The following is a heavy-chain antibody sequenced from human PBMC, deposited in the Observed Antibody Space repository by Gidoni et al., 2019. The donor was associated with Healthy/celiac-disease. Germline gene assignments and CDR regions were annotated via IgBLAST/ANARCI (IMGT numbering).Heavy chain of an antibody. J-gene: IGHJ4*02. Sequence: QVQLVESGGGVVQPGRSRRLSCAASGFTFSSHAMHWVRQAPGKGLEWVAVISYDGSNKYYADSVKGRFTISRDNSKNTLYLQMNSLRAEDTAVYYCARDRDNYYGSGSYYNYWGQGTLVTVSS. CDR1: GFTFSSHA. CDR3: ARDRDNYYGSGSYYNY. CDR2: ISYDGSNK. V-gene: IGHV3-30-3*01. D-gene: IGHD3-10*01.